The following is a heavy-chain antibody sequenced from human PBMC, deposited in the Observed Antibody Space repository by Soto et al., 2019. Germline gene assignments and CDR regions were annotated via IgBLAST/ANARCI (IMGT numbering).Heavy chain of an antibody. CDR3: ARESPNVTPSY. V-gene: IGHV4-30-4*01. CDR2: IYYSGST. CDR1: GGSISSGDYY. D-gene: IGHD2-8*01. Sequence: SETLSLTCTVSGGSISSGDYYWSWIRQPPGKGLEWIGYIYYSGSTYYNPSLKSRVTISVDTSKNQFSLKLGSVTAADTAVYYCARESPNVTPSYWGQGTLVTVSS. J-gene: IGHJ4*02.